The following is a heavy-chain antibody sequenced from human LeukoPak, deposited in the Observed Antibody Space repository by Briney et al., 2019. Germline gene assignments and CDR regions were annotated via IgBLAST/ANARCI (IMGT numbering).Heavy chain of an antibody. CDR3: AREDPTVGASGDV. Sequence: SQTLSLTCTVSGGSISSGGYYWSWIRQPPGKGLEWIGYIYHSGSTYYNPSLKSRVTISVDRSKNQFSLKLSSVTAADTAVYYCAREDPTVGASGDVWGKGTTVTVSS. V-gene: IGHV4-30-2*01. J-gene: IGHJ6*04. CDR2: IYHSGST. CDR1: GGSISSGGYY. D-gene: IGHD4-11*01.